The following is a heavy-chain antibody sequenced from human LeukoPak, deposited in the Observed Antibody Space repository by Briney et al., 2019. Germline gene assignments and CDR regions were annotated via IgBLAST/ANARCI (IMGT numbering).Heavy chain of an antibody. J-gene: IGHJ4*02. V-gene: IGHV3-11*01. CDR3: ARPRYYDSSGYFGY. CDR2: ISSSGSTI. Sequence: GGSLRLSCAASGFTFSDYYMSWIRQAPGKGLEWVSYISSSGSTIYYADSVKGRFTISRDNAKKSVYLQMNSLRAEDTAVYYCARPRYYDSSGYFGYWGQGTLVTVSS. CDR1: GFTFSDYY. D-gene: IGHD3-22*01.